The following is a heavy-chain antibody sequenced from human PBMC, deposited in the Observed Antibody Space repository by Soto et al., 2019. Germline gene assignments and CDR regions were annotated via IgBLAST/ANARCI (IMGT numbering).Heavy chain of an antibody. D-gene: IGHD2-2*01. V-gene: IGHV3-15*01. CDR2: IKNKADGGTT. J-gene: IGHJ4*02. Sequence: EVQLVESGGGLVKPGGSLRLSCAAYGFIFSNAWMTWVRQATGKGLEWGGRIKNKADGGTTDFAAPVKGRFFISRDDSKNTLYLQMNSLKAEDTAVYFCTTGWSSKDYWGQGTLVTVSS. CDR3: TTGWSSKDY. CDR1: GFIFSNAW.